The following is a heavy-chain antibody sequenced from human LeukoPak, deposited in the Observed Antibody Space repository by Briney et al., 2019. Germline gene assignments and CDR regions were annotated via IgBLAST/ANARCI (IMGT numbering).Heavy chain of an antibody. D-gene: IGHD1-1*01. CDR2: ISATGTET. Sequence: GGSLRLSCAASGFTFNNFGMSWVRQAPGKGLEEVSLISATGTETYYADSVKGRFIVSRDNSKNIVYLQMTSLRLEDTAVYYCGKDWKVLRRPYEYWGQGALVTVSS. CDR3: GKDWKVLRRPYEY. J-gene: IGHJ4*02. V-gene: IGHV3-23*01. CDR1: GFTFNNFG.